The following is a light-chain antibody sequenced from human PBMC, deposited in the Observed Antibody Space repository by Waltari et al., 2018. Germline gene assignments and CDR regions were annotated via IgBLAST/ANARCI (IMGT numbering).Light chain of an antibody. V-gene: IGLV1-47*01. CDR3: ASWDDSLRGRV. Sequence: QPVFTPPPSMSGTPGQRVTISCSGSHSNIGSHFIYWYQQFPGMAPRLLIFENSRRPSGVPDRFSASKAGASASRAISGLRSEDEAHYHCASWDDSLRGRVFGGGTRLTVL. J-gene: IGLJ2*01. CDR2: ENS. CDR1: HSNIGSHF.